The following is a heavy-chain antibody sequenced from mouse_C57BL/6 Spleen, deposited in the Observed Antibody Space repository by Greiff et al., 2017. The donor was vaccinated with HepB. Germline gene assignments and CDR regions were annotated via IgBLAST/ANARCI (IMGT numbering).Heavy chain of an antibody. CDR1: GFTFSDYG. Sequence: EVHLVESGGGLVKPGGSLKLSCAASGFTFSDYGMHWVRQAPEKGLEWVAYISSGSSTIYYADTVKGRFTISRDNAKNTLFLQMTSLRSEDTAMYYCARPHNYYGSAMDYWGQGTSVTVSS. D-gene: IGHD1-1*01. CDR3: ARPHNYYGSAMDY. V-gene: IGHV5-17*01. CDR2: ISSGSSTI. J-gene: IGHJ4*01.